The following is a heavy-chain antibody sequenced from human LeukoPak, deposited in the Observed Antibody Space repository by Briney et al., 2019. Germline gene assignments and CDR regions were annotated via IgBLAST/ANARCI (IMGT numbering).Heavy chain of an antibody. CDR1: GGSISSGGYS. Sequence: PSETLSLTCAVSGGSISSGGYSWSWIRQPPGKGLEWIGYIYHSGSTYYNPSLKSRVTISVDRSKNQFSLKLSSVTAADTAVYYCARVSRWFDPWGQGTLVTVSS. CDR2: IYHSGST. J-gene: IGHJ5*02. V-gene: IGHV4-30-2*01. CDR3: ARVSRWFDP.